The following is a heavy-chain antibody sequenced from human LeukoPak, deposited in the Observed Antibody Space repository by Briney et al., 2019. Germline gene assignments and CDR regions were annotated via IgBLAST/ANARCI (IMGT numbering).Heavy chain of an antibody. Sequence: GRSLRLSCAASGFTFSSYAVHWVRQAPGKGLERVAVISYDGSNKYYADSVKGRFTISRDNSKNTLYLQMNSLRAEDTAVYYCARTSAAGPYYYYYGMDVWGQGTTVTVSS. CDR2: ISYDGSNK. D-gene: IGHD6-13*01. J-gene: IGHJ6*02. CDR3: ARTSAAGPYYYYYGMDV. CDR1: GFTFSSYA. V-gene: IGHV3-30*04.